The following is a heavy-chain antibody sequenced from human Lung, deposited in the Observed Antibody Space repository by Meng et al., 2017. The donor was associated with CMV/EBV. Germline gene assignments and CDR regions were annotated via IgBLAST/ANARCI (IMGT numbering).Heavy chain of an antibody. CDR1: GGSISGYY. D-gene: IGHD5-12*01. CDR2: IYYTGST. V-gene: IGHV4-59*01. Sequence: GSLRLSCAVSGGSISGYYWSWIRQPPGKGLEWIGYIYYTGSTNYNPSLKSRVTISLDTSKNQFSLKLRSVTAADTAVYYCARATGGNGLVAYYYYGLDVGGQGTTVTVSS. CDR3: ARATGGNGLVAYYYYGLDV. J-gene: IGHJ6*02.